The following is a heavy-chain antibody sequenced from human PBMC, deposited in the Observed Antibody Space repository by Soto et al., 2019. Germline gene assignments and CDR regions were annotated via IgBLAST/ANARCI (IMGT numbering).Heavy chain of an antibody. D-gene: IGHD3-10*01. CDR2: IYPGDSDT. CDR1: GYSFPTFW. V-gene: IGHV5-51*01. J-gene: IGHJ6*02. Sequence: GEALKISCKGSGYSFPTFWIAWVRQMPGKGLECMGIIYPGDSDTRYSPSFQGQVTISADKSISTAYLQWSSLKASDAAMYYCAGGGVRGVITRTRDYYGMDVWGQGTTVTVSS. CDR3: AGGGVRGVITRTRDYYGMDV.